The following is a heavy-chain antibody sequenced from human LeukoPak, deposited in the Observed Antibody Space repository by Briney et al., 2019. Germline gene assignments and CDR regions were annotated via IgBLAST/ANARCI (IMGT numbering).Heavy chain of an antibody. CDR1: GFSLSDYY. CDR3: AREDYGGTNFDY. D-gene: IGHD4-23*01. V-gene: IGHV3-11*01. CDR2: ISKSGSTE. J-gene: IGHJ4*02. Sequence: GGFLTLSCSGSGFSLSDYYINWIRQAPGKGLEWVSQISKSGSTEYYADSVKGRLTISRDNVKNSVSLQMRSLSAEDTAVYYCAREDYGGTNFDYWGQGALVAVSS.